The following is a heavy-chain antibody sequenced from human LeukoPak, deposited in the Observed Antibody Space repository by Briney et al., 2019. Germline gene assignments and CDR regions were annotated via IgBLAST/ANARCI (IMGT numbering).Heavy chain of an antibody. D-gene: IGHD1-26*01. CDR1: GFTFSRYW. V-gene: IGHV3-74*01. J-gene: IGHJ6*03. Sequence: GGSLRLSCVASGFTFSRYWMHWVRQAPGKGLVWVSRINSDGRSTNYADSVKGRFSISRDNAKNSLYLQMNSLRAEDTAVYYCARVGRGYYYYMDVWGKGTTVTVSS. CDR3: ARVGRGYYYYMDV. CDR2: INSDGRST.